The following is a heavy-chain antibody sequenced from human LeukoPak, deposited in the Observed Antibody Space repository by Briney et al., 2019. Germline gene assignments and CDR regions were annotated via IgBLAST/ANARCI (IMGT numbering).Heavy chain of an antibody. CDR3: ARSAWDIVVVPAAIEWVFDP. D-gene: IGHD2-2*01. J-gene: IGHJ5*02. CDR2: IYPGDSDT. CDR1: GYSFTNYW. Sequence: GESLKISCKGSGYSFTNYWIGLVRPMPGKGLGWMGIIYPGDSDTRYSPSFQGQVTISADKSISTAYLQWSSLKASDTAMYYCARSAWDIVVVPAAIEWVFDPWGQGTLVTVSS. V-gene: IGHV5-51*03.